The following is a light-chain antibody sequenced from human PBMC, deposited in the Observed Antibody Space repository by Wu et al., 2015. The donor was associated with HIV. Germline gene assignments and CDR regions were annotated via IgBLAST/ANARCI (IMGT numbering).Light chain of an antibody. V-gene: IGKV3-20*01. Sequence: ETMMTQSPVTLSVSPGERATLSCRASQSVSNNLAWYQQKPGQAPSLLIYGASSRATGIPDRFSGSGSGTDFTLTISRLEPEDFAVYYCQQYGSSPPLTFGGGTKVEIK. CDR2: GAS. CDR3: QQYGSSPPLT. CDR1: QSVSNN. J-gene: IGKJ4*01.